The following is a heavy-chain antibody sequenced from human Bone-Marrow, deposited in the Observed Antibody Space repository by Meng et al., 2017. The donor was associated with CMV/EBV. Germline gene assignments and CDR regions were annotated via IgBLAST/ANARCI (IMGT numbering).Heavy chain of an antibody. CDR2: INPNSGGT. J-gene: IGHJ6*01. D-gene: IGHD6-6*01. Sequence: ASVKVSCKASGYTFNGYYMHWVRQAPGQGLEWMGWINPNSGGTNYAQKFQGRVTMTRDTSISTAYMELSRLRSDDTAVYYCARDQGSSSATYGMDVWGQGTTVTVSS. CDR1: GYTFNGYY. V-gene: IGHV1-2*02. CDR3: ARDQGSSSATYGMDV.